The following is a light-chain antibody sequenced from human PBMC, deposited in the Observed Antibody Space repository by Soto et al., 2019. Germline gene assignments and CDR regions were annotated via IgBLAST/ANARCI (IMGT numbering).Light chain of an antibody. CDR3: HQYTSPPWT. CDR1: QTVPGNY. CDR2: GAS. J-gene: IGKJ1*01. Sequence: ELVLTQSPDTLSLSPGERATLSCRASQTVPGNYLAWFQQKPGQAPRLLIYGASSRAPAIPDRFSGSGSGADFTLTISRLESEDFAIYYCHQYTSPPWTVGQGTRVE. V-gene: IGKV3-20*01.